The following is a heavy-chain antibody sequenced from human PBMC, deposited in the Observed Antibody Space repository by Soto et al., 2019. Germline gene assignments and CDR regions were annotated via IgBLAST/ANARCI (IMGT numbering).Heavy chain of an antibody. CDR1: GGRFSKSY. CDR3: ARGRTAIATRWFDS. V-gene: IGHV4-34*01. D-gene: IGHD1-1*01. J-gene: IGHJ5*01. Sequence: AETLSFTGAVGGGRFSKSYWDWIRHSPEKGLEWIGEITNSGSTYYNPSLKSRVTISGDTSKNQFSLEVRSVTAADTAVYFWARGRTAIATRWFDSWGQGTLVTVSS. CDR2: ITNSGST.